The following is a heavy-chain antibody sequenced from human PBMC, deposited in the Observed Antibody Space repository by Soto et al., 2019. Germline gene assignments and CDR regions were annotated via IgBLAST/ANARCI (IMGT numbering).Heavy chain of an antibody. CDR1: GFTFNNYA. CDR3: AKDLTQSAVRYMDV. J-gene: IGHJ6*03. CDR2: ISGSGGST. V-gene: IGHV3-23*01. D-gene: IGHD6-13*01. Sequence: GGSLRLSCAASGFTFNNYAMGWVRQTPGKGLEWFSAISGSGGSTYYADSVKGRFTISRDNSKNTLYLQMNSLRAEDTAVYYCAKDLTQSAVRYMDVWGKGTTVTVSS.